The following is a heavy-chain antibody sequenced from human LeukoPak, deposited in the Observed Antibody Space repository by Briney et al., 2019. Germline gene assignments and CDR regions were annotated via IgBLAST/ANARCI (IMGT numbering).Heavy chain of an antibody. CDR1: GFTFSSYA. J-gene: IGHJ4*02. V-gene: IGHV3-23*01. Sequence: PGGSPRLSCAASGFTFSSYAMSWVRQAPGKGLEWVSAISGSGGSTYYADSVKGRFTISRDNSKNTLYLQMNSLRAEDTAVYYCAKLSSVAGTTPPNYWGQGTLVTVSS. CDR3: AKLSSVAGTTPPNY. CDR2: ISGSGGST. D-gene: IGHD6-19*01.